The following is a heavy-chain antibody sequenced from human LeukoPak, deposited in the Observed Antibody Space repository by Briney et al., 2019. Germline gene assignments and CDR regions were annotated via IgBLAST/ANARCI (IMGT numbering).Heavy chain of an antibody. CDR2: ISSSGSII. CDR1: GFTFSDYY. V-gene: IGHV3-11*04. Sequence: GGSLRLSCAASGFTFSDYYMTWIRQAPGKGLEWVSYISSSGSIIYYADSVKGRFTISRDNSKNTLYLQMNSLRAEDTAVYYCAKGPDDGGKSYWGQGTLVTVSS. J-gene: IGHJ4*02. CDR3: AKGPDDGGKSY. D-gene: IGHD4/OR15-4a*01.